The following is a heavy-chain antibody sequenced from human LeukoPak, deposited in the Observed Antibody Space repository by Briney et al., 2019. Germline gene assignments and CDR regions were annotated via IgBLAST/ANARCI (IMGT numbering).Heavy chain of an antibody. CDR2: ISSSSSYI. D-gene: IGHD2-21*02. J-gene: IGHJ3*02. CDR1: GFTFSSYS. Sequence: GGSLRLSCAASGFTFSSYSMNWVRQAPGKGLEWVSSISSSSSYIYYADSVKGRFTISRDNAKNSLYLQMNSLRAEDTAVYYCARAPTWPYCGGDSCAFDIWGQGTMVTVSS. CDR3: ARAPTWPYCGGDSCAFDI. V-gene: IGHV3-21*01.